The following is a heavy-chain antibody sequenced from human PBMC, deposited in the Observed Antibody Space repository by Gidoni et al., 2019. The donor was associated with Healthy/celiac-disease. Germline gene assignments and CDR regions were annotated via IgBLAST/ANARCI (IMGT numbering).Heavy chain of an antibody. D-gene: IGHD3-10*01. CDR3: ARFGRKVENTMVQLPDWFDP. V-gene: IGHV1-3*01. Sequence: QVQLVQSGAEVKKPGASVKVSCKASGYTFTSYAMHWVRQAPGQRLEWMGWINAGNGNTKYSQKFQGRVTITRDTSASTAYMELSSLRSEDTAVYYCARFGRKVENTMVQLPDWFDPWGQGTLVTVSS. CDR2: INAGNGNT. CDR1: GYTFTSYA. J-gene: IGHJ5*02.